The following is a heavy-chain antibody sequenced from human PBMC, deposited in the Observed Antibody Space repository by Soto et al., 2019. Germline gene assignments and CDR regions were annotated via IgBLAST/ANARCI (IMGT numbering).Heavy chain of an antibody. D-gene: IGHD3-16*01. CDR2: IYSGGST. CDR3: ARDEGAMVGESYAFDI. J-gene: IGHJ3*02. CDR1: GFTVSSNY. Sequence: GGSLRLSCAASGFTVSSNYMSWVRQAPGKGLEWVSVIYSGGSTYYADSVKGRFTISRDNSKNTLYLQMNSLRAEDTAVYYCARDEGAMVGESYAFDIWGQGTMVTVSS. V-gene: IGHV3-53*01.